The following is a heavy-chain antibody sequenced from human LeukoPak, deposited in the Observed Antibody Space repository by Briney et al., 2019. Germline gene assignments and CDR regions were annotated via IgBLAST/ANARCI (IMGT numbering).Heavy chain of an antibody. J-gene: IGHJ6*03. D-gene: IGHD2-15*01. CDR2: VNHSGST. CDR3: ARAQSDAFDIVEVVAATKYYYYYMDV. V-gene: IGHV4-34*01. Sequence: SETLSLTCAVYGGSFSGYYWTWIRQPPGKGLEWIGEVNHSGSTNYNPSLKSRVTISVDTSKNQFSLKLSSVTAADTAVYYCARAQSDAFDIVEVVAATKYYYYYMDVWGKGTTVTVSS. CDR1: GGSFSGYY.